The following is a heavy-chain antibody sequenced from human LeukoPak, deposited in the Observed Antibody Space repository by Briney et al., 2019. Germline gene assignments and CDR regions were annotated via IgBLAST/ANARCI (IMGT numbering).Heavy chain of an antibody. CDR1: GFTFSSYS. J-gene: IGHJ4*02. V-gene: IGHV3-30*03. D-gene: IGHD3-9*01. Sequence: GGSLRLSCAASGFTFSSYSLHWVRQAPGEGLKWVAVISYSGTTEYYADSVKGRFTISRDNSKNTLYLQMNSLRAEDTAVYYCARGYYDILTGYYMDLFDYWGQGTLVTVSS. CDR3: ARGYYDILTGYYMDLFDY. CDR2: ISYSGTTE.